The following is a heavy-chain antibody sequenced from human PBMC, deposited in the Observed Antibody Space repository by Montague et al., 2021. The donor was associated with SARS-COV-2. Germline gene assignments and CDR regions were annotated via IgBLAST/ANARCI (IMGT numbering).Heavy chain of an antibody. CDR3: ARERSYLYWYFDL. CDR1: AGFIRDYY. J-gene: IGHJ2*01. V-gene: IGHV4-4*07. CDR2: IYTTGSS. Sequence: SETLSLTCAVSAGFIRDYYWSWIRQPAGKGLEWIGRIYTTGSSDYSPSLQSRVTMSVDTSKNQVSLRLMSVTAADTALYYCARERSYLYWYFDLWGRGTLVTVSS.